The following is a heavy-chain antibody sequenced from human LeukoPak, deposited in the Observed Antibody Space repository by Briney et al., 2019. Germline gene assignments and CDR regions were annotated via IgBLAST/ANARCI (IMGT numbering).Heavy chain of an antibody. Sequence: SVKVSCKASVGTFSSYSISWVRQAPLHGLEWMGVIFPIFGIANYAQKFHRRVSITTDESTSTASMELGTPRSEHTAVYYCARVGYSSSDDYWGPGALVTVSS. CDR1: VGTFSSYS. J-gene: IGHJ4*02. CDR2: IFPIFGIA. CDR3: ARVGYSSSDDY. D-gene: IGHD6-6*01. V-gene: IGHV1-69*05.